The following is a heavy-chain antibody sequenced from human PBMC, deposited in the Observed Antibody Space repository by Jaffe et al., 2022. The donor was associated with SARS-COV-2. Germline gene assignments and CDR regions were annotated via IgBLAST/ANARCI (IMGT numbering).Heavy chain of an antibody. Sequence: EVQLVESGGGLVQPGRSLRLSCAASGFTFDDYAMHWVRQAPGKGLEWVSGISWNSGSIGYADSVKGRFTISRDNAKNSLYLQMNSLRAEDTALYYCAKDNSGPGGWFDPWGQGTLVTVSS. CDR1: GFTFDDYA. D-gene: IGHD1-26*01. CDR3: AKDNSGPGGWFDP. J-gene: IGHJ5*02. V-gene: IGHV3-9*01. CDR2: ISWNSGSI.